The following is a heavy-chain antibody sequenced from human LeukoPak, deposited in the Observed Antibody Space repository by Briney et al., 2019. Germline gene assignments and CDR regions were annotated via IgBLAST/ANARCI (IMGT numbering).Heavy chain of an antibody. CDR1: GFTFSDYY. J-gene: IGHJ6*02. D-gene: IGHD4-17*01. CDR2: ISSSGSTI. CDR3: ARVSDYGDYPPDAGMDV. V-gene: IGHV3-11*01. Sequence: GGSPRLSCAASGFTFSDYYMSWIRQAPGKGLEWVSYISSSGSTIYYADSVKGRFTISRDNAKNSLYLQMNSLRAEDTAVYYCARVSDYGDYPPDAGMDVWGQGTTVTVSS.